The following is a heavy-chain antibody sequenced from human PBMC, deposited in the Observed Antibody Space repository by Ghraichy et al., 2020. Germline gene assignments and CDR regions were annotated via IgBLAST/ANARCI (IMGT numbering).Heavy chain of an antibody. CDR2: IIPIFGTA. CDR1: GGTFSSYA. D-gene: IGHD5-12*01. CDR3: AREGNVRGYSGYEFTRGERGQQLVGYYYYMDV. J-gene: IGHJ6*03. Sequence: SVKVSCKASGGTFSSYAISWVRQAPGQGLEWMGGIIPIFGTANYAQKFQGRVTITADESTSTAYMELSSLRSEDTAVYYCAREGNVRGYSGYEFTRGERGQQLVGYYYYMDVWGKGTTVTVSS. V-gene: IGHV1-69*13.